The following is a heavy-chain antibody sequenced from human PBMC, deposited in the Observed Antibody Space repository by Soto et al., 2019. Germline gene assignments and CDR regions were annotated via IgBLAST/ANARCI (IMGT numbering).Heavy chain of an antibody. CDR1: SDSIISYS. D-gene: IGHD1-7*01. Sequence: LCLTGADSSDSIISYSWNWIRQTAGRGLEWIGRVYPSGHTQYRSSFETRVTVSVDMSTNQFFLELRSVTAADTAVYYCARESGENWSYEAYWGQGTQVTVSS. V-gene: IGHV4-4*07. CDR3: ARESGENWSYEAY. CDR2: VYPSGHT. J-gene: IGHJ4*02.